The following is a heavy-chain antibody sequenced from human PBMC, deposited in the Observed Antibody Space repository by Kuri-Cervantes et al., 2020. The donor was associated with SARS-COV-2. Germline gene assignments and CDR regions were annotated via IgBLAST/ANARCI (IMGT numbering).Heavy chain of an antibody. Sequence: GGSLRLSCAASGFTFANYYMSWVRQSPGKGLEWVANIKFDGSDKYYVDSVRGRFTISRDNAKNSLFLQLNSLTAADTAVYYCARAYCSSTSCQLDYWGQGTLVTVSS. J-gene: IGHJ4*02. CDR3: ARAYCSSTSCQLDY. CDR2: IKFDGSDK. D-gene: IGHD2-2*01. CDR1: GFTFANYY. V-gene: IGHV3-7*05.